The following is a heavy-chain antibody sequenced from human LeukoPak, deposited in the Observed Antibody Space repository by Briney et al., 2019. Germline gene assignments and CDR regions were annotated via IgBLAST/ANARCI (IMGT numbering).Heavy chain of an antibody. D-gene: IGHD3-22*01. CDR3: ARAWGIGGYYDSSGYYLFDY. CDR1: GFTFSSYA. Sequence: GGSLRLSCAASGFTFSSYAMSWVRQAPGKGLVWVSRINTDDSTMYADSVKGRFTISRDNAKNTLYLQMNSLRAEDTAVYYCARAWGIGGYYDSSGYYLFDYWGQGALVTVSS. V-gene: IGHV3-74*03. CDR2: INTDDST. J-gene: IGHJ4*02.